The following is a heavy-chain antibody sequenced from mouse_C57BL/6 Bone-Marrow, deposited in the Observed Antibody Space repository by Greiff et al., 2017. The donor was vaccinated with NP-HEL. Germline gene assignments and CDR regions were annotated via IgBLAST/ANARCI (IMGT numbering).Heavy chain of an antibody. Sequence: VQLQQSGPELVKPGASVKISCKASGYSFTDYNMHWVKQSNGKSLEWIGVINPNYGTTSYNQKFKGKATLTVDQSSSTAYMQLNSLTSEDSAVYYCATPCITTVVDAWFADWGQGPLVTVSA. V-gene: IGHV1-39*01. CDR1: GYSFTDYN. CDR3: ATPCITTVVDAWFAD. J-gene: IGHJ3*01. CDR2: INPNYGTT. D-gene: IGHD1-1*01.